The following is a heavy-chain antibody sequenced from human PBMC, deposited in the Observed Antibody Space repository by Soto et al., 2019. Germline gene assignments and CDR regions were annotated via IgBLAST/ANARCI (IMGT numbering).Heavy chain of an antibody. J-gene: IGHJ5*02. CDR2: ISVYNGDT. CDR1: GYIFTTNG. D-gene: IGHD5-12*01. CDR3: TRSPSDIAVTWPWFDP. V-gene: IGHV1-18*04. Sequence: QVQLVQSGAEVKKPGASVKVSCKASGYIFTTNGISWVRQAPGQGLEWMGLISVYNGDTKYAQKFQGRVTVTTDTSTSAAYLELTSLRSDYTAMYYCTRSPSDIAVTWPWFDPWGQGTQVTVSS.